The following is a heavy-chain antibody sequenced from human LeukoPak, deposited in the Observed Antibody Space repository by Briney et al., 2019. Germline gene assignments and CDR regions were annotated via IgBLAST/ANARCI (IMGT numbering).Heavy chain of an antibody. D-gene: IGHD3-10*01. CDR1: GGSISSSSHY. Sequence: SETLSLTCTVSGGSISSSSHYWGWIRQPPGKGLDWIGSMYYSGSTYYNPSLKSRVTISLDTSKNQFSLKMGSMTAADTAVYYCVSAAPRDYYYHIHVWGKGTTVTVSS. J-gene: IGHJ6*03. CDR2: MYYSGST. V-gene: IGHV4-39*07. CDR3: VSAAPRDYYYHIHV.